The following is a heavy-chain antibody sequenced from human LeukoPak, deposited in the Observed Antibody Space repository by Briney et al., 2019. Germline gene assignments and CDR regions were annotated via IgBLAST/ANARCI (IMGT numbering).Heavy chain of an antibody. J-gene: IGHJ4*02. D-gene: IGHD1-26*01. CDR3: ARSPSGSYSFGISDY. Sequence: GSSVKVSCKASGGTFSSYAISWVRQAPGQGLEWMGGIIPIFGAANYAQKFQGRVTITADESTSTAYMELSSLRSEDTAVYYCARSPSGSYSFGISDYWGQGTLVTVSS. CDR1: GGTFSSYA. V-gene: IGHV1-69*01. CDR2: IIPIFGAA.